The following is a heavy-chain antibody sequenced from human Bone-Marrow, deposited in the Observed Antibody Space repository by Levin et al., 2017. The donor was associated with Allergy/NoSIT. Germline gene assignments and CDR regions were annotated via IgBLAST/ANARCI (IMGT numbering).Heavy chain of an antibody. Sequence: QPGGSLRLSCAASGFIFSDHYMDWVRQAPGRGLEWVGRIRRKVNGSTTEYAASVKGRFTISRDDSKNSLYLQMNSLKTEDTAVYYCAKVEAVAGYSFDNWGQGTLVAVSS. CDR1: GFIFSDHY. V-gene: IGHV3-72*01. CDR2: IRRKVNGSTT. D-gene: IGHD6-19*01. J-gene: IGHJ4*02. CDR3: AKVEAVAGYSFDN.